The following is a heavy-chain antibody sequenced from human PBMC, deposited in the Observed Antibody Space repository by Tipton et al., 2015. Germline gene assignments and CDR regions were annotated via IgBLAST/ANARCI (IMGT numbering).Heavy chain of an antibody. J-gene: IGHJ4*02. CDR1: GFTFSRYA. D-gene: IGHD2-15*01. Sequence: LRLSCAASGFTFSRYAMSWVRQAPGKGLEWVGEINHSGSTRYNPSLKGRVTISLDTSKNQFSLKLSSVTAADTAMYYCARTGYCSRGSCSFNYFDFWGQGTLVTVSS. V-gene: IGHV4-34*01. CDR3: ARTGYCSRGSCSFNYFDF. CDR2: INHSGST.